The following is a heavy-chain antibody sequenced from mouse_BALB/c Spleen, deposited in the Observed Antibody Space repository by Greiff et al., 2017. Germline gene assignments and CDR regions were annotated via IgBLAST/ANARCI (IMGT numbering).Heavy chain of an antibody. Sequence: EVQVVESGGGLVKPGGSLKLSCAASGFTFSSYAMSWVRQTPEKRLEWVASISSGGSTYYPDSVKGRFTISRDNARNILYLQMSSLRSEDTAMYYCARNMITAMDYWGQGTSVTVSS. CDR1: GFTFSSYA. V-gene: IGHV5-6-5*01. D-gene: IGHD2-4*01. CDR3: ARNMITAMDY. CDR2: ISSGGST. J-gene: IGHJ4*01.